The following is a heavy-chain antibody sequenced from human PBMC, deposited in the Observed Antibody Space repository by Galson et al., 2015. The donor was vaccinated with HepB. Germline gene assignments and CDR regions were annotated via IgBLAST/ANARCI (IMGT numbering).Heavy chain of an antibody. D-gene: IGHD3-3*01. J-gene: IGHJ6*02. CDR2: INPNSGGT. V-gene: IGHV1-2*04. Sequence: QSGAEVKKPGESLKTSCKASGYTSTGYYMHWVRQAPGQGLEWMGWINPNSGGTNYAQKFQGWVTMTRDTSISTAYMELSRLRSDDTAVYYCARDRGEYYDFWSGYLGPYYGMDVWGQGTTVTVSS. CDR3: ARDRGEYYDFWSGYLGPYYGMDV. CDR1: GYTSTGYY.